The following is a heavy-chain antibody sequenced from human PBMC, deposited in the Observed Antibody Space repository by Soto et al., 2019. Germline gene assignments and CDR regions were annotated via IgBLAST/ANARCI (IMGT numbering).Heavy chain of an antibody. J-gene: IGHJ6*02. CDR1: GFTLSGSD. Sequence: ERQLVESGGGLVQSGGSLKLSCAASGFTLSGSDIHWVRQASGKGLEWVGRIRTKSNNFATSYAEAVRGRLTISRDDSDTTASLQMSSLKTEDTAIYYCSRHQEGRSMVFYGMDVWGQGTTVTVSS. D-gene: IGHD3-10*01. CDR2: IRTKSNNFAT. CDR3: SRHQEGRSMVFYGMDV. V-gene: IGHV3-73*02.